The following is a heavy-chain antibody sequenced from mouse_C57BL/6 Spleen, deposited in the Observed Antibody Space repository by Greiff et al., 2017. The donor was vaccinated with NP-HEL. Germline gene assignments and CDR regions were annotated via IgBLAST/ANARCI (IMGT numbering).Heavy chain of an antibody. V-gene: IGHV14-2*01. CDR1: GFNIKDYY. CDR2: IDPEDGET. Sequence: EVQGVESGAELVKPGASVKLSCTASGFNIKDYYMHWVKQRTEQGLEWIGRIDPEDGETKYAPKFQGKATITADTSSNTAYLQLSSLTSEDTAVYYCARYLLRQIGDAMDYWGQGTSVTVSS. CDR3: ARYLLRQIGDAMDY. J-gene: IGHJ4*01. D-gene: IGHD1-2*01.